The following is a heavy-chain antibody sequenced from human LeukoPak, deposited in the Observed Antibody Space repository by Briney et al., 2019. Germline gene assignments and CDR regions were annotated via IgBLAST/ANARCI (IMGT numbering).Heavy chain of an antibody. Sequence: GGSLRLSCAASGFTFSRYGMHWVRQAPGKGLEWVAFIRYDGSNTYYADSIKGRSTISRDSSKNTLYLQMNSLRPEDTAVYYCAKSLGATRGYFEHWGQGTLVTVSS. J-gene: IGHJ4*02. D-gene: IGHD1-26*01. CDR1: GFTFSRYG. V-gene: IGHV3-30*02. CDR2: IRYDGSNT. CDR3: AKSLGATRGYFEH.